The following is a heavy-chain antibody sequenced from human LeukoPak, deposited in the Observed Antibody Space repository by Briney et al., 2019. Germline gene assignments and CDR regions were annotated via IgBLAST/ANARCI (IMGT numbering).Heavy chain of an antibody. CDR3: ARAYYYDSSGYNY. CDR2: ISSSGSTI. D-gene: IGHD3-22*01. CDR1: GFTFSDYY. V-gene: IGHV3-11*01. Sequence: GGTLRLSCAASGFTFSDYYMSWIRQAPGKGLEWVSYISSSGSTIYYADSVKGRFTISRDNAKNSLYLQMNSLRAEDTAVYYCARAYYYDSSGYNYRGQGTLVTVSS. J-gene: IGHJ4*02.